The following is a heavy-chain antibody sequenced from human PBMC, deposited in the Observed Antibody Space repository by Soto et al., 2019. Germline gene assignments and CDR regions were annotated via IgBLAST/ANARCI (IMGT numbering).Heavy chain of an antibody. V-gene: IGHV4-59*01. J-gene: IGHJ1*01. CDR2: IYYSGST. CDR3: ARERDDSSWSSAEYIQH. D-gene: IGHD6-13*01. Sequence: PSETLSLTCTVSGGSISSYYWSWIRQPPGKGLEWIGYIYYSGSTNYNPSLKSRVTISVDTSKNQFSLKLSSVTAADTAAYYCARERDDSSWSSAEYIQHWGQGTLVTVSS. CDR1: GGSISSYY.